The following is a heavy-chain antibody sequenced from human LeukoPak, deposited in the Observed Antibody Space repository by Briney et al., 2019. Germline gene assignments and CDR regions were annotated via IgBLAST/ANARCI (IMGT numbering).Heavy chain of an antibody. J-gene: IGHJ4*02. Sequence: PGGSLRLSCAASGFTFSDYYMSWIRDVPGKGLKYVSYISHDATTMKYIDSVKGRFTTSRDNAKNSVYLEMNSLRVEDTAVYYGATTTRLSDFRGQGTLVTVSS. CDR2: ISHDATTM. V-gene: IGHV3-11*01. D-gene: IGHD1-1*01. CDR1: GFTFSDYY. CDR3: ATTTRLSDF.